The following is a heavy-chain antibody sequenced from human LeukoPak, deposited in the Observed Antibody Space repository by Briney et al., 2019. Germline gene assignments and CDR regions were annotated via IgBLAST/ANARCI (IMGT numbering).Heavy chain of an antibody. CDR1: GFTFSSYW. J-gene: IGHJ6*02. V-gene: IGHV3-74*01. CDR3: ARASVVTATPYYYGMDV. D-gene: IGHD2-21*02. Sequence: GGSLRLSCAASGFTFSSYWMPWVRQAPGEGLVWVSRINSDGSSTSYADSVKGRFTLSRDNAKNTLYLQMNSLRAEDTAVYYCARASVVTATPYYYGMDVWGQGTTVTVSS. CDR2: INSDGSST.